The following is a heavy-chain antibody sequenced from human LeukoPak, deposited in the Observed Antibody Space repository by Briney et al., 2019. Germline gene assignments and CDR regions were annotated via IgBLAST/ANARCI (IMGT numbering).Heavy chain of an antibody. J-gene: IGHJ4*02. CDR2: IYYSGST. CDR3: ATARRDGCPGY. V-gene: IGHV4-39*01. Sequence: PSETLSLTCTVSGGSISSSSYYWGWIRQPPGKGLEWIGSIYYSGSTYYNPSLKSRVTISVDTSKNQFSLKLSSVTAADTAVYYCATARRDGCPGYWGQGTLVTVSS. D-gene: IGHD5-24*01. CDR1: GGSISSSSYY.